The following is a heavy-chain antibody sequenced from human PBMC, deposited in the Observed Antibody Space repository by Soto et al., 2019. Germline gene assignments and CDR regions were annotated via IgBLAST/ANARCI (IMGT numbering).Heavy chain of an antibody. CDR3: ARDVSYTSYYYGMDV. V-gene: IGHV1-2*04. CDR1: GYTFTGYY. J-gene: IGHJ6*02. Sequence: ASVKVSCKASGYTFTGYYMHWVRQAPGQGLEWMGWINPNSGGTNYAQKFQGWVNMTRDTSISTAYMELSRLRSDDTAVYYCARDVSYTSYYYGMDVWGQGTTVTVSS. CDR2: INPNSGGT. D-gene: IGHD2-8*01.